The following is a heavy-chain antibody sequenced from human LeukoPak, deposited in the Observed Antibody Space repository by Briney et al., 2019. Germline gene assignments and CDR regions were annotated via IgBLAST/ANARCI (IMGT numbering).Heavy chain of an antibody. J-gene: IGHJ5*02. CDR3: ARRTGDSSGYYPGP. V-gene: IGHV4-39*07. CDR2: IYYSGST. Sequence: SETLSLTCTVSGGSISSSSYYWGWIRQPPGKGLEWIGSIYYSGSTYYNPSLKSRVTISVDTSKNQFSLKLSSVTAADTAVYYCARRTGDSSGYYPGPWGQGTLVTVSS. D-gene: IGHD3-22*01. CDR1: GGSISSSSYY.